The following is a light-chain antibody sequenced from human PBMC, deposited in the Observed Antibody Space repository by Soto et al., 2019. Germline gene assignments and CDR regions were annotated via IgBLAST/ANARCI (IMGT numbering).Light chain of an antibody. CDR3: QQTYTTPQS. Sequence: EIVLTQSPGTLSLSPGERATLSCRASQSVRDRYLAWYQQKPGQAPSLLIYDTSTRATGVPDRFSGSGSGTDFALTISRVEPEDFATYYCQQTYTTPQSFGQGTKLEIK. J-gene: IGKJ2*03. CDR1: QSVRDRY. CDR2: DTS. V-gene: IGKV3-20*01.